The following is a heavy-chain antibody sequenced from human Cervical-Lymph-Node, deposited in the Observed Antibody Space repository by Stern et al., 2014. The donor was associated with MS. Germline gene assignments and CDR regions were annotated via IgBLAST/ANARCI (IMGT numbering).Heavy chain of an antibody. Sequence: QVQLVESGAEAKAPGASMKVSCRASGYIFTDYYLHWVRQAPGQGLEWLGRINPNSGGTNYAQNFQGRVTVTRDTSISTAYMELRWLGYADTAVYYCARGSGTAYDLRGDYWGQGTLVTVSS. CDR2: INPNSGGT. J-gene: IGHJ4*01. CDR1: GYIFTDYY. CDR3: ARGSGTAYDLRGDY. V-gene: IGHV1-2*06. D-gene: IGHD3-3*01.